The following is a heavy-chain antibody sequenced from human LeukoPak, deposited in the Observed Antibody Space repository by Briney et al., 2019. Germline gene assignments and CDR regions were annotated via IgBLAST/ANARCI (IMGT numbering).Heavy chain of an antibody. CDR1: GFSVGGYW. D-gene: IGHD5-12*01. V-gene: IGHV3-74*01. CDR2: INSDGSSI. J-gene: IGHJ4*02. CDR3: TRGASGYGNFDY. Sequence: GGSLRLSCAASGFSVGGYWMHWVRQGPGMGLVWVSRINSDGSSISYADSVKGRFSISRDNAKNTLYLQMNSLRAEDTAVYYCTRGASGYGNFDYWGQGTLVPVSS.